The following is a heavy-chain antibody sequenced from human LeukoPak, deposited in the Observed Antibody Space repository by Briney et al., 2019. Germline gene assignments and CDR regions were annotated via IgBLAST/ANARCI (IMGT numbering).Heavy chain of an antibody. V-gene: IGHV4-59*08. J-gene: IGHJ4*02. CDR3: VRLVWSGSKRLYY. D-gene: IGHD3-3*01. CDR2: IYHNGGA. Sequence: SETLSLTCTVSRGSITNFYWNWLRQSPGKGLEWIGYIYHNGGALYNPSLKSRVTISVDTSKNEFSLKLKSVTAADTCVYYCVRLVWSGSKRLYYWGQGTVVTVSS. CDR1: RGSITNFY.